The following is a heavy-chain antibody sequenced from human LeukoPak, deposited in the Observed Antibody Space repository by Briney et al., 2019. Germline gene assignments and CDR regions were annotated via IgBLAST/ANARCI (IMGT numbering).Heavy chain of an antibody. V-gene: IGHV4-4*07. J-gene: IGHJ6*02. Sequence: SETLSLTCTVSGGSISSYYWSWIRQPAGKGLEWIGRIYTSGSTNYNPSLKSRVTMSVDTSKNQFSLKLSSVIAADTAVYYCAGEGYSSGHYYYYGMDVWGQGTTVTVSS. D-gene: IGHD6-19*01. CDR3: AGEGYSSGHYYYYGMDV. CDR2: IYTSGST. CDR1: GGSISSYY.